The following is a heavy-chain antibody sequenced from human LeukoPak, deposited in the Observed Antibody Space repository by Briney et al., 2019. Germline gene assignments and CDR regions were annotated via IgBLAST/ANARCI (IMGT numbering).Heavy chain of an antibody. CDR1: GGSTTGYF. Sequence: SETLSLTCTVSGGSTTGYFWTWIRQPPGKGLEWIGYVYYSGRTSYNPSLKSRVTISVDTSKNQFSLKLSSVTAADTAVYYCARVSLVRGAPDYYFDYWGQGTLVTVSS. V-gene: IGHV4-59*12. CDR3: ARVSLVRGAPDYYFDY. D-gene: IGHD3-10*01. J-gene: IGHJ4*02. CDR2: VYYSGRT.